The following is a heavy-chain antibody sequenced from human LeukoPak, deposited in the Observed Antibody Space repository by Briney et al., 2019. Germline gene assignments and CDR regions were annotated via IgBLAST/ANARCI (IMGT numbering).Heavy chain of an antibody. J-gene: IGHJ4*02. CDR3: AREVGYCSSTSCSTIFDY. Sequence: PGGSLRLSCAASGFTFSSYNMNWVRQAPGKGLEWVSYITSSTTTIYYADSVKGRFTISRDNAKNSLYLQMNSLRAEDAAVYYCAREVGYCSSTSCSTIFDYWGQGTLVTVSS. CDR2: ITSSTTTI. CDR1: GFTFSSYN. D-gene: IGHD2-2*01. V-gene: IGHV3-48*01.